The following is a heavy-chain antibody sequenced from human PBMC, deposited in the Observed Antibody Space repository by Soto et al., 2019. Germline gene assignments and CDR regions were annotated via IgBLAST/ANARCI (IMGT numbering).Heavy chain of an antibody. D-gene: IGHD3-22*01. J-gene: IGHJ5*02. CDR1: GGTFSSYA. V-gene: IGHV1-69*13. CDR3: ARDGGDSSGYSFLHWFDP. CDR2: IIPIFGTA. Sequence: GASVKVSCKASGGTFSSYAISWVRQAPGQGLEWMGGIIPIFGTANYAQKFQGRVTITADESTSTAYMELSSLRSEDTAVYYCARDGGDSSGYSFLHWFDPWGQGTLVTVSS.